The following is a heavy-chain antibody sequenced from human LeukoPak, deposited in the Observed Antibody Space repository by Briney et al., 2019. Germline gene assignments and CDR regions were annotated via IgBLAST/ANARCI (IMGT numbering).Heavy chain of an antibody. CDR3: ARDRSVRYFDY. CDR2: IWYDGSYE. V-gene: IGHV3-33*01. Sequence: GGSLRLSCAASGFTFRNHGMHWVRQAPGKGLEWVSVIWYDGSYEYCADSVKGRFTVSRDNSKNTLYLQMNSLRAEDTAVYYCARDRSVRYFDYWGQGTLVRVSS. J-gene: IGHJ4*02. D-gene: IGHD1-26*01. CDR1: GFTFRNHG.